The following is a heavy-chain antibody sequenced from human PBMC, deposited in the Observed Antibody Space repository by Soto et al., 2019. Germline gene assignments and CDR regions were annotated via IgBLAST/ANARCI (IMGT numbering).Heavy chain of an antibody. J-gene: IGHJ4*02. CDR3: AITYSSSSVAFDY. CDR1: RFTLSPYW. D-gene: IGHD6-6*01. V-gene: IGHV3-74*01. Sequence: EVQLVESGGGLVQPGGSLRLSCAASRFTLSPYWMHWVRQAPGKGLVWVSRINSDGSRTRYADSVKGRFTISRDNAKNTLYLQMNSLRAEDTAFYYCAITYSSSSVAFDYWGQGTLVTVSS. CDR2: INSDGSRT.